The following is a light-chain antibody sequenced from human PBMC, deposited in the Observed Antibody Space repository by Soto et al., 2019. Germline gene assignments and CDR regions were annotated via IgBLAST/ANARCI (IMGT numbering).Light chain of an antibody. CDR2: EVS. CDR3: SSYTSSSTLEV. J-gene: IGLJ1*01. CDR1: SSNIGAGYD. Sequence: QSVLTQPPSVSGAPGQRVTISCTGSSSNIGAGYDVHWYQQHPGKAPKLMIYEVSNRPSGVSNRFSGSKSGNTASLTISGLQAGDEADYYCSSYTSSSTLEVFGTGTKVTVL. V-gene: IGLV2-14*01.